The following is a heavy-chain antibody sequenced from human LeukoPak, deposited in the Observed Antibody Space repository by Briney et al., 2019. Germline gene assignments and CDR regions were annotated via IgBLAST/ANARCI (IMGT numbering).Heavy chain of an antibody. CDR2: MRGDGSEK. J-gene: IGHJ5*02. CDR1: GFTFSNYW. CDR3: ARQVQYRSGYFPPDP. Sequence: PGRSLRLSCAASGFTFSNYWMSWVRQAPGKGLEWVANMRGDGSEKHYVDSMKGRFTISRDNAKNSLYLQMNSLTAEDTAVYYCARQVQYRSGYFPPDPWGRGTLVTVSS. V-gene: IGHV3-7*01. D-gene: IGHD6-19*01.